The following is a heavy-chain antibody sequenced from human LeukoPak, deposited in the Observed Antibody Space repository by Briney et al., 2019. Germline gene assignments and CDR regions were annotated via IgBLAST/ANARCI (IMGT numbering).Heavy chain of an antibody. CDR3: ARVPQTIFGVASGSYYYMDV. D-gene: IGHD3-3*01. Sequence: ASVRVSCKASGYTFTSYGISWVRQAPGQGLEWMGWISAYNGNTNYAQKLQGRVTMTTDTSTSTVYMELRSLRSDDTAVYYCARVPQTIFGVASGSYYYMDVWGKGTTVTVSS. J-gene: IGHJ6*03. CDR1: GYTFTSYG. V-gene: IGHV1-18*01. CDR2: ISAYNGNT.